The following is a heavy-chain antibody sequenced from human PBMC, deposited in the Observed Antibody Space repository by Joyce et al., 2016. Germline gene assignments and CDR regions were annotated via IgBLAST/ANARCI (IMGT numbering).Heavy chain of an antibody. V-gene: IGHV4-39*01. CDR3: ARHLGGSYHFDY. CDR2: MSSRGTT. Sequence: QLQLKESGPGLVKPSETLSLSCTVSGGSINSERYSWGWVRQSSVQGLEWIGSMSSRGTTYDNPPLRSRVTMSVDTSENQFSLRLSSVTATDTATYYCARHLGGSYHFDYWGPGALVTVSS. J-gene: IGHJ4*02. CDR1: GGSINSERYS. D-gene: IGHD3-16*02.